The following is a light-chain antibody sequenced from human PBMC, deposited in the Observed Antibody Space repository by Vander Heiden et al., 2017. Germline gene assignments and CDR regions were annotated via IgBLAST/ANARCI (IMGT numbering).Light chain of an antibody. CDR3: QQDDNLPIT. J-gene: IGKJ5*01. CDR1: QDISNY. V-gene: IGKV1-33*01. CDR2: EAS. Sequence: IQMSRSPSPLSASVGDRVTITCQASQDISNYLNWYQQKPGKAPKLLIYEASNLETGVPSRFSGSGSGTDFTFTISSLQPEDFATYYCQQDDNLPITFGQGTRLEIK.